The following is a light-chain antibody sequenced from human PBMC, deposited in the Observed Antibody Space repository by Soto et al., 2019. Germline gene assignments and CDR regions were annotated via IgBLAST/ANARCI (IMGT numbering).Light chain of an antibody. CDR2: AAS. Sequence: DVQMTQSPSSLSASVGDRVTITCRASQSISTYLNWYQHKPGKAPKLLIYAASSLQSGFPSRFSASGSGAYFTLTISSLQPEDFATYYWQQSYNTPYTFGQGTKLDIK. CDR3: QQSYNTPYT. V-gene: IGKV1-39*01. CDR1: QSISTY. J-gene: IGKJ2*01.